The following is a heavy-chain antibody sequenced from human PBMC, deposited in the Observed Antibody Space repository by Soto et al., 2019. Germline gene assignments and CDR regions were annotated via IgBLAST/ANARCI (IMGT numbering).Heavy chain of an antibody. CDR2: INSDGSVS. V-gene: IGHV3-74*02. Sequence: EVQLVESGGGLVQPGGSLRLSCAASGFTFSNYWMYWVRQAPGKGLEWVSRINSDGSVSSYADSVKGRLTISRDNVKNTLYLQMDSLRAEDTALYYCARGDCVGGTCYSLAGSFYYYMGVWGKGTTVTVFS. CDR1: GFTFSNYW. D-gene: IGHD2-15*01. J-gene: IGHJ6*03. CDR3: ARGDCVGGTCYSLAGSFYYYMGV.